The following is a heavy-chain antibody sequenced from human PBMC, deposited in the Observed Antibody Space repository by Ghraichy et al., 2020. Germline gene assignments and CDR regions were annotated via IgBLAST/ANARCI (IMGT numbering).Heavy chain of an antibody. CDR3: AFIPSPLDGFDI. CDR2: ISTSSSTI. V-gene: IGHV3-48*02. J-gene: IGHJ3*02. CDR1: GFTFNSYS. D-gene: IGHD2-21*01. Sequence: GGSLRLSCAASGFTFNSYSMNWVRQAPGKGLEWISYISTSSSTIYYADSVKGRFTISRDNAKNSLYLQMNSLRDDDTAVYYCAFIPSPLDGFDIWGQGTTVTVSS.